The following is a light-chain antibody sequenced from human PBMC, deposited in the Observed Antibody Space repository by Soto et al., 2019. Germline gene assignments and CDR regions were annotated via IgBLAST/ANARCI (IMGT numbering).Light chain of an antibody. CDR3: AAWDDSLNGWV. Sequence: QSVLTQPPSASGTPGQRVTISCSGSSSSIGSNTVNWYQQLPGTAPKLLIYSNNQRPSGVHDRLSGSKSGTSASLAISGLQSEDEADYYCAAWDDSLNGWVFGGGAKLTVL. CDR1: SSSIGSNT. CDR2: SNN. J-gene: IGLJ3*02. V-gene: IGLV1-44*01.